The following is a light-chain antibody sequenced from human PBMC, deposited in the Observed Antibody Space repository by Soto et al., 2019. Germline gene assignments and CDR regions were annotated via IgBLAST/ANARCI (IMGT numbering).Light chain of an antibody. CDR2: AAS. CDR1: QSISSY. CDR3: QQSDSSPPT. V-gene: IGKV1-39*01. J-gene: IGKJ4*01. Sequence: DIPMTQSPSSLSASVGDRVTITCRASQSISSYLNWYQQKPGKAPNLLIYAASSLQSGVPSRFSGSGSGTDFTLSISSLQPEDFATYYCQQSDSSPPTFGGGTKVEI.